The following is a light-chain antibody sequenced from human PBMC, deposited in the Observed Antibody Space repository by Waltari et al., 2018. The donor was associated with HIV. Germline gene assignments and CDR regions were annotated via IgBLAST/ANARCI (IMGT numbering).Light chain of an antibody. Sequence: DIQMTHSPSFLSASVVDTANITCRASQSVSPWLAWYRQTPGDAPPLLIYRTSILEEGVPSKFSGSGSGTEFTLTIAGLQVGDFGTYYCKQYNSHSRSFGLGT. CDR1: QSVSPW. J-gene: IGKJ3*01. V-gene: IGKV1-5*03. CDR3: KQYNSHSRS. CDR2: RTS.